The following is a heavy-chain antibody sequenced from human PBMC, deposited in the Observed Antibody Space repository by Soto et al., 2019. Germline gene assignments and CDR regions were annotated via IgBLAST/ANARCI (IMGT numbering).Heavy chain of an antibody. V-gene: IGHV4-39*01. D-gene: IGHD5-12*01. Sequence: SETLSLTCTVSGGSITSGGHYWGWIRQPPGKGLQCIGSIYYSGSTYYNPSLKSRVTISVDTSKNQFSLKLSSVTAADTAVYYCARLYSGPFDYWGQGTLVTVSS. CDR2: IYYSGST. CDR3: ARLYSGPFDY. J-gene: IGHJ4*02. CDR1: GGSITSGGHY.